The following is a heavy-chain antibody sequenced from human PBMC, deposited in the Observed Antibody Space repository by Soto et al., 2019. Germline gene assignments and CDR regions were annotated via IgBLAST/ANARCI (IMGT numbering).Heavy chain of an antibody. J-gene: IGHJ4*02. CDR2: VYYSGST. V-gene: IGHV4-59*12. D-gene: IGHD3-10*01. CDR1: GGSISTYY. Sequence: SETLSLTCTVSGGSISTYYWSCIRQPPGKGLEWIGYVYYSGSTNYNPSLKSRVTISVDTSKNQFSLKLTSVTAADTAVYYCAKVGDYFGSGSFDYWGQGNLVTVFS. CDR3: AKVGDYFGSGSFDY.